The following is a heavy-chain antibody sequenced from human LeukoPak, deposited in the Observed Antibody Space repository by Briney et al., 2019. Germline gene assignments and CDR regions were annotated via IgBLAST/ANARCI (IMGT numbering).Heavy chain of an antibody. CDR3: ARDGGLGDIVVVPAAMEGYYGMDV. V-gene: IGHV1-69*13. D-gene: IGHD2-2*01. CDR2: IIPIFGTA. CDR1: GGTFSSYA. J-gene: IGHJ6*04. Sequence: SVTVSCKASGGTFSSYAISWVGPAPGQGREWMGGIIPIFGTANYAQKLQGRVTITADESTSTAYMELSSLRSEDTAVYYCARDGGLGDIVVVPAAMEGYYGMDVWGKGTTVTVSS.